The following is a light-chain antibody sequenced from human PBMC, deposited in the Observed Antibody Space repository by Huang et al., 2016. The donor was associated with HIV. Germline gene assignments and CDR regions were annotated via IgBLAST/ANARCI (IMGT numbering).Light chain of an antibody. Sequence: EIVLTQSPATLSLSPGERATLSSRASQSVDTYLGWYHNKPGQAPRHLIYDVSKRATGIPARFSGSESGTDFTLTISSLEPEDFAVYYCQQRSRGLTFGGGTKVEIK. CDR3: QQRSRGLT. J-gene: IGKJ4*01. V-gene: IGKV3-11*01. CDR2: DVS. CDR1: QSVDTY.